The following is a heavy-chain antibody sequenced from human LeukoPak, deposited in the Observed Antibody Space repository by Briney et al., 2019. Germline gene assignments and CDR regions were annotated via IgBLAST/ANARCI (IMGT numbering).Heavy chain of an antibody. CDR2: XXXDGGEK. J-gene: IGHJ4*02. D-gene: IGHD2-2*01. Sequence: XLSNYWMXWVRXXPXKXRXXXXXXXXDGGEKYYVDSVKGRFTISRDNAKNSLYLQMNSLRAEDTAIYYCARAPIVVVPTWRPTYFDYWGQGTLVTVSS. V-gene: IGHV3-7*01. CDR3: ARAPIVVVPTWRPTYFDY. CDR1: XLSNYW.